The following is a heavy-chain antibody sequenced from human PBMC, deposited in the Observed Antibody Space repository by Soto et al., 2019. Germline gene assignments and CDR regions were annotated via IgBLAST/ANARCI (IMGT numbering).Heavy chain of an antibody. D-gene: IGHD6-13*01. Sequence: PGGSLRLSCAASGFTFSSYSMNWVRQAPGKGLEWVSSISSSSSYIYYADSVKGRFTISRDNAKNSLYLQMNSLRAEDTAVYYCARDSSSWFARFDPWGQGTLVTVSS. CDR1: GFTFSSYS. CDR2: ISSSSSYI. V-gene: IGHV3-21*01. CDR3: ARDSSSWFARFDP. J-gene: IGHJ5*02.